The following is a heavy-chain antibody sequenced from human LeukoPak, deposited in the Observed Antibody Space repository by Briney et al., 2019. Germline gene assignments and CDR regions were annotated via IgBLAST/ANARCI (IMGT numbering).Heavy chain of an antibody. CDR1: GGTFSSYA. D-gene: IGHD3-3*01. CDR2: ISAYNGNT. V-gene: IGHV1-18*01. Sequence: ASAKVSCKASGGTFSSYAISWVRQAPGQGLEWMGWISAYNGNTNYAQKLQGRVTMTTDTSTSTAYMELRSLRSDDTAVYYCARVRITIFGVVPNYYYYGMDVWGQGTTVTVSS. J-gene: IGHJ6*02. CDR3: ARVRITIFGVVPNYYYYGMDV.